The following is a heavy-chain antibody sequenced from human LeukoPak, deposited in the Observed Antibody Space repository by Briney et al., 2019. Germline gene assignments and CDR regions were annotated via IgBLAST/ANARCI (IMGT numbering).Heavy chain of an antibody. CDR1: GFTVSSNY. Sequence: GGSLRLSCAASGFTVSSNYMSWVRQAPGKGLEWVSVIYSGGSTYYADSVKGRFTISRDNSKNTLYLQMNSLRAEDTAVYNCVKGSKTSRPYYFDFWGQGALVTVSS. CDR2: IYSGGST. CDR3: VKGSKTSRPYYFDF. J-gene: IGHJ4*02. V-gene: IGHV3-53*01.